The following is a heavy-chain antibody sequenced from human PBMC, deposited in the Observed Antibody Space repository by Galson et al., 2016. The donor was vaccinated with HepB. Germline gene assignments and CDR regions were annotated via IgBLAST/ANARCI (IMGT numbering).Heavy chain of an antibody. J-gene: IGHJ4*02. V-gene: IGHV3-23*01. D-gene: IGHD3-16*02. Sequence: SLRLSCAASGFTFNSYAMSWARQAPGRGLEWVSSLSGADDRTYYADSVEGRFTISRDSSKNTLFLQMSSLRAEDTAVYYCAKAYDYVWGSYRLSHNFDYWGQGTLVTVSS. CDR3: AKAYDYVWGSYRLSHNFDY. CDR2: LSGADDRT. CDR1: GFTFNSYA.